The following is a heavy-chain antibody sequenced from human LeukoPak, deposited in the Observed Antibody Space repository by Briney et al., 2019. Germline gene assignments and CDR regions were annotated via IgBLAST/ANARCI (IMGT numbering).Heavy chain of an antibody. V-gene: IGHV1-8*01. J-gene: IGHJ5*02. CDR1: GYTFTSYD. D-gene: IGHD2-15*01. Sequence: ASVKVSCKASGYTFTSYDINWVRQATGQGLEWMGWMNPNSGNTGYAQKFQGRVTMTRNTSISTAYMELSSLRSEDTAVYYCVRGLGVAATNWFDPWGQGTLVTVSS. CDR2: MNPNSGNT. CDR3: VRGLGVAATNWFDP.